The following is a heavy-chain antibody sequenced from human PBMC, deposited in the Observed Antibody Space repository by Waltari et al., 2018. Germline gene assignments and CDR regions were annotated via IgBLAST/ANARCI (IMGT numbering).Heavy chain of an antibody. CDR3: TREGFNWFDP. Sequence: EVQLVESGGGLVQPGGSLRLSCSASGFTFSSYELNWVHQAPGKGLEWVSFISTSGSTIYYADSVKGRFTISRDNAKNSLYLQMNSLRAEDTAVYYCTREGFNWFDPWGQGTLVTVSS. J-gene: IGHJ5*02. CDR2: ISTSGSTI. CDR1: GFTFSSYE. V-gene: IGHV3-48*03.